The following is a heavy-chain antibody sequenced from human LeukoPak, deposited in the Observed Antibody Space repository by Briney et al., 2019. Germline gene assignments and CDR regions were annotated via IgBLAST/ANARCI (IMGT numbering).Heavy chain of an antibody. CDR1: GYTFTSYD. D-gene: IGHD6-13*01. Sequence: ASVKVSCKASGYTFTSYDINWVRQATGQGLEWMGWMNPNSGNTGYAQKFQGRVTMTRNTSMSTAYMELSSLRSEDTAVYYCARGWADIAAAECFDYWGQGTLVTVSS. CDR3: ARGWADIAAAECFDY. CDR2: MNPNSGNT. V-gene: IGHV1-8*01. J-gene: IGHJ4*02.